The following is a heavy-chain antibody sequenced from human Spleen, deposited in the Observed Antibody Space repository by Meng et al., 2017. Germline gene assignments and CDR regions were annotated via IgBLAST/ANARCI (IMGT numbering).Heavy chain of an antibody. CDR1: GYSISSGHY. V-gene: IGHV4-38-2*02. CDR3: AIGALEWELLIYFDY. D-gene: IGHD3-3*01. Sequence: GSLRLSCTVSGYSISSGHYWGWIRQPPGKGLEWIGSIYHSGSTYYKVSLKSRVAISIDTSKNQFSLRLSSVTAADTAVYYCAIGALEWELLIYFDYWGQGKLVTVSS. J-gene: IGHJ4*02. CDR2: IYHSGST.